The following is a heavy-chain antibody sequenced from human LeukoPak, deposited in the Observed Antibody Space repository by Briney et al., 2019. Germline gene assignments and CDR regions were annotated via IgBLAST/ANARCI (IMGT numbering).Heavy chain of an antibody. V-gene: IGHV3-21*01. Sequence: GGSLRLSCAASGFTFSSYSMNWVRQAPGKGLKWVSSISSSSSYIFYADSVKGRFTISRDNAKNSLYLRMNSLRAEDTAVYYCARDSLVPASQGDYWGQGTLVTVSS. CDR1: GFTFSSYS. CDR3: ARDSLVPASQGDY. J-gene: IGHJ4*02. D-gene: IGHD2-15*01. CDR2: ISSSSSYI.